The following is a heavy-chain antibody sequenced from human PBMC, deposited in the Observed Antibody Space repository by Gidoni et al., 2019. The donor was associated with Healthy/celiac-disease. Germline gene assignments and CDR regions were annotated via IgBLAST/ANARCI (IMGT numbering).Heavy chain of an antibody. V-gene: IGHV1-46*01. J-gene: IGHJ4*02. CDR1: GYTFTSYY. CDR2: INPSGGST. CDR3: ARDTHHYDFWSGANGY. D-gene: IGHD3-3*01. Sequence: VQLVQSGAEVKKPGASVKVSCKASGYTFTSYYMHWVRQAPGQGLEWMGIINPSGGSTSYAQKFQGRVTMTRDTSTSTVYMELSSLRSEDTAVYYCARDTHHYDFWSGANGYWGQGTLVTVSS.